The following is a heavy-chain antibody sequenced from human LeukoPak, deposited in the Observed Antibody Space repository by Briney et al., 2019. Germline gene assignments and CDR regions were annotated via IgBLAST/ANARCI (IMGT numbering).Heavy chain of an antibody. CDR3: ARDPSNTSGWYIYFDY. CDR1: GYTFNRHG. J-gene: IGHJ4*02. CDR2: ISAYNGDT. Sequence: ASVKVSCKASGYTFNRHGISWARQAPGQGLEWMGWISAYNGDTKYSRKFQGRVTLTIDTSTSTAYMELRSLTSDDTAMYYCARDPSNTSGWYIYFDYWGQGTLVTVSS. D-gene: IGHD6-19*01. V-gene: IGHV1-18*01.